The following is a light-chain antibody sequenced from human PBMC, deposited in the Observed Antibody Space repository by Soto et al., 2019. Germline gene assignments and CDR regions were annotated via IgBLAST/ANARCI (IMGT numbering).Light chain of an antibody. CDR1: SSDVGSYNS. CDR2: DVS. CDR3: SSFTSSSSYV. Sequence: LAQLASVSGYIGQSIAISCTRTSSDVGSYNSVSWYQQYPGKAPTLMIHDVSDRPSGVSNRFSGSKSGNTASLTISGLQAEDEADYYCSSFTSSSSYVFGSGTKVTVL. J-gene: IGLJ1*01. V-gene: IGLV2-14*03.